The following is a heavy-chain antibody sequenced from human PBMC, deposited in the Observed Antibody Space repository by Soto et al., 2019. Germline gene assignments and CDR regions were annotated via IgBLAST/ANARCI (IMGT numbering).Heavy chain of an antibody. D-gene: IGHD5-18*01. Sequence: QVQLVQSGAEVKKPGASVKVSCKASGYTFNSYYIHWVRQAPGQGLEWMGIFNTSGGSTNYAQKLQGRVTLTRDTSTSTVYMELSSLRSEDTAIYYCARGGYDWYFDLWGRGTLVTVSS. CDR1: GYTFNSYY. J-gene: IGHJ2*01. CDR2: FNTSGGST. CDR3: ARGGYDWYFDL. V-gene: IGHV1-46*02.